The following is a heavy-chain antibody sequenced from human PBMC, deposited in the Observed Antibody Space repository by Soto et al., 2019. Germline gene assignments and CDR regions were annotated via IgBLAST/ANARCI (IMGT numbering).Heavy chain of an antibody. V-gene: IGHV4-59*01. Sequence: PSETLSLTCTVSGGSISSYYWSWIRQPPGKGLDWIGYIYYTEKTNYNPSLKSRVTISVDTSKNQFSLKLRSVTAADTGVYFCARARFQLLHPSYYGMDVWGQGTAVTVSS. D-gene: IGHD2-15*01. J-gene: IGHJ6*02. CDR3: ARARFQLLHPSYYGMDV. CDR1: GGSISSYY. CDR2: IYYTEKT.